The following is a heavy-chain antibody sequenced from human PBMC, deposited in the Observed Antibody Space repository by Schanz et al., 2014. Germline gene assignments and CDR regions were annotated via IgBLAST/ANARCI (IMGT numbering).Heavy chain of an antibody. J-gene: IGHJ5*02. CDR2: ISANSGGT. Sequence: QVQLVQSGGEVKKAGASVKVSCKASGYTFTDYYIHWVRQAPGQGLEWMGWISANSGGTNYAQKFQGRVTMTRDTSTSTVYMDLSSLRSEDTAVYYCARESVSRTRLFDPWGQGTLVTVSS. CDR3: ARESVSRTRLFDP. CDR1: GYTFTDYY. D-gene: IGHD3-3*01. V-gene: IGHV1-2*02.